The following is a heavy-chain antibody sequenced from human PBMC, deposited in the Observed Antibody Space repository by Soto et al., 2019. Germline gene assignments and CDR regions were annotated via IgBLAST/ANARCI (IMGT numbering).Heavy chain of an antibody. Sequence: EVQLVESGGGLAQPGGSLRLSCAASGFTFSNFWMSWARQAPGKGLEWVANIKGDGSVTQYVASVEGRFTISRDNAKYSLYLQMKSLRVEDTALYYCVIPTRSVRGMGVWGQGTTVTVSS. CDR2: IKGDGSVT. V-gene: IGHV3-7*03. CDR1: GFTFSNFW. CDR3: VIPTRSVRGMGV. J-gene: IGHJ6*02. D-gene: IGHD6-6*01.